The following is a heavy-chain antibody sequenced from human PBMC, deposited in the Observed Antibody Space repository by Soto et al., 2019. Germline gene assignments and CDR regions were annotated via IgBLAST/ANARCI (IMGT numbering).Heavy chain of an antibody. Sequence: GGSLRLSCAASGSTFSSYAMSWVRQAPGKGLEWVSAISGSGGSTYYADSVKGRFTISRDNSKNTLYLQMNSLRAEDTAVYYRAKCDYGDYVHYYYYGMDVWGQGTTVTVSS. J-gene: IGHJ6*02. CDR2: ISGSGGST. D-gene: IGHD4-17*01. CDR1: GSTFSSYA. CDR3: AKCDYGDYVHYYYYGMDV. V-gene: IGHV3-23*01.